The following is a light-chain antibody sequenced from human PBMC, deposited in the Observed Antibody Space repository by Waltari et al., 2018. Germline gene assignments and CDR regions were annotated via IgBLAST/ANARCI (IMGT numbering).Light chain of an antibody. V-gene: IGKV3-20*01. CDR3: QHYGTSPEVT. Sequence: EIVLTQSLGTLSLSPGERATLSCRASQSVSSSTLAWYQQKPGQAPRLVIYGASSRATGIPDRFSGSGSGTDFTLTISRLEPEDFAVYYCQHYGTSPEVTFGGGTKVEIK. CDR2: GAS. CDR1: QSVSSST. J-gene: IGKJ4*01.